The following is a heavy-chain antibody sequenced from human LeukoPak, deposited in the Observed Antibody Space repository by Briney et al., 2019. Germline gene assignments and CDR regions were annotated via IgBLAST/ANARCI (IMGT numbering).Heavy chain of an antibody. CDR2: IYYSGST. Sequence: KPSETLSLTCTVSGGSISSSSYYWGWIRRPPGKGLEWIGSIYYSGSTYYNPSLKSRVTISVDTSKNQFSLKLSSVTAADTAVYYCARPGGDIVVVPAAIDIWGQGTMVTVSS. CDR3: ARPGGDIVVVPAAIDI. J-gene: IGHJ3*02. V-gene: IGHV4-39*01. CDR1: GGSISSSSYY. D-gene: IGHD2-2*01.